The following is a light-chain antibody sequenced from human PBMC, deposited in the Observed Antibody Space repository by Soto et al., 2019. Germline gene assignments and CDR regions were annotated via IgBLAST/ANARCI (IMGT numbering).Light chain of an antibody. CDR3: PQYGNSPLVT. CDR1: QSVSSSY. CDR2: GAS. J-gene: IGKJ5*01. V-gene: IGKV3-20*01. Sequence: EIVLTQSPGTLSLSPGERATLSCRASQSVSSSYLAWYQQKPGQAPRLLIYGASSRAPGIPDRFSGSGSGTDFTLTISRLEPEDFAVYYCPQYGNSPLVTFGQGTRLEIK.